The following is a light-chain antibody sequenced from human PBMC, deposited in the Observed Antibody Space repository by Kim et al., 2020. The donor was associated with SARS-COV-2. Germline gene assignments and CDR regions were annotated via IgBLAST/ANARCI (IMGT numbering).Light chain of an antibody. CDR2: QDS. J-gene: IGLJ1*01. CDR1: KLGDKY. CDR3: QAWDSSTFYV. V-gene: IGLV3-1*01. Sequence: VSPGQTASITCSGDKLGDKYACWYQQKPGQSPVLVIYQDSKRPSGIPARFSGSNSGNTATLTISGTQAMDEADYYCQAWDSSTFYVFGTGTKVTVL.